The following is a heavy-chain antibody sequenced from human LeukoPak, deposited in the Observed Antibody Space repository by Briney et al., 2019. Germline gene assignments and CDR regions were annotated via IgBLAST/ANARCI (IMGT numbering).Heavy chain of an antibody. J-gene: IGHJ5*02. CDR3: ARQELLRDWFDP. V-gene: IGHV3-30*04. CDR2: ISYDGSNK. Sequence: GGSLRLSCAASGFVFYRYAMHWVRQAPGKGLEWVAVISYDGSNKYYADSVKGRFTISRDNSKSTLYLQMNSLRAEDTAVYYCARQELLRDWFDPWGQGTLVTVSS. CDR1: GFVFYRYA. D-gene: IGHD1-26*01.